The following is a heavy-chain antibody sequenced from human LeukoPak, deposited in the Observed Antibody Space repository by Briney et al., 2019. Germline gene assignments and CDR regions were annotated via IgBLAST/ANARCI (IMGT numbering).Heavy chain of an antibody. D-gene: IGHD1-26*01. CDR1: GFTFSAFA. CDR3: ARDVVSPAYTGSSYYLDY. V-gene: IGHV3-30-3*01. Sequence: GGSLRLSCAASGFTFSAFAMHWVRQAPGKGLEWVAVISYDGSNKYYADSVKGRFTVSRDNSKNTLYLQINSLRAEDTALFYCARDVVSPAYTGSSYYLDYWGQGTLVTVSS. J-gene: IGHJ4*02. CDR2: ISYDGSNK.